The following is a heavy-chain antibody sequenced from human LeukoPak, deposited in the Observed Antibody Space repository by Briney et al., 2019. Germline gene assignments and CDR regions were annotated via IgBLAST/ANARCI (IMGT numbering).Heavy chain of an antibody. J-gene: IGHJ4*02. CDR2: MNPNSGNT. Sequence: RASVKVSCKASGYTFTSYDINWVRQATGQGLEWMGWMNPNSGNTGYAQKFQGRVTITRNTSISTAYMELSSLRSEDTAVYYCARGAKAAVLRFLEWLPPSIYYFDYWGQGTLVTVSS. CDR3: ARGAKAAVLRFLEWLPPSIYYFDY. CDR1: GYTFTSYD. D-gene: IGHD3-3*01. V-gene: IGHV1-8*03.